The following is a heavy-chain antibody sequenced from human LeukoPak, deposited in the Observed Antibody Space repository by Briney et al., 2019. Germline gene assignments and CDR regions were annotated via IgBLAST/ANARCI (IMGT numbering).Heavy chain of an antibody. CDR1: GFTFSSYG. V-gene: IGHV3-30*02. Sequence: GGSLRLSCAASGFTFSSYGMHWVRQAPGRGLEWVAFIHYDGSNKYYADSVKGRFTISRDNSKNTLYLQMNSLRAEDTAVYYCAKDRSCTNNICHGDFDYWGQGTLVTVSS. CDR3: AKDRSCTNNICHGDFDY. J-gene: IGHJ4*02. D-gene: IGHD2-8*01. CDR2: IHYDGSNK.